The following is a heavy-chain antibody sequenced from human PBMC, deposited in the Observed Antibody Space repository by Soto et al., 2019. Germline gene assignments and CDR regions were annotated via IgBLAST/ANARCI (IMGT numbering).Heavy chain of an antibody. D-gene: IGHD6-19*01. J-gene: IGHJ4*02. V-gene: IGHV1-69*01. CDR3: ARESGVAVATILYYFDY. Sequence: QVHLVQSGAEVEKAGSSVKVSCNAPGGTCNNNGISWVRQAPGQGLEWMGGIIPVFGTTYYAQKFQGRLTITADDSTSTVYMELSRLRYDDTAVYYCARESGVAVATILYYFDYGGQGTLVTVSS. CDR1: GGTCNNNG. CDR2: IIPVFGTT.